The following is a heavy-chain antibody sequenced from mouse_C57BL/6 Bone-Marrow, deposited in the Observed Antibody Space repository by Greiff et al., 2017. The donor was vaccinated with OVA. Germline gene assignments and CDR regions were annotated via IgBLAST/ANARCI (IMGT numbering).Heavy chain of an antibody. D-gene: IGHD1-1*01. CDR3: ARGRRDYCGSSFAMDY. V-gene: IGHV1-64*01. CDR2: IHPNSGST. Sequence: QVQLQQPGAELAKPGASVKLSCKASGYTFTSYWMHWVKQRPGQGLEWIGMIHPNSGSTNYNEKFKSKATLTVAKSSSTAYMQLSSLTSEDSAVYYCARGRRDYCGSSFAMDYWGQGTSVTVSS. J-gene: IGHJ4*01. CDR1: GYTFTSYW.